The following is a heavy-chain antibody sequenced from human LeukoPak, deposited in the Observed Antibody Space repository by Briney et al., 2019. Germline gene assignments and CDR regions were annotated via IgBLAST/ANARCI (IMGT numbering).Heavy chain of an antibody. D-gene: IGHD1-26*01. CDR2: IKQDGSEK. Sequence: GGSLRLSCAASGSTFSSYWMTWVRQAPGKGLEWVANIKQDGSEKYYVDSVKGRFTISRDNAKNSLYLQMDSLRAEDTAVYYCARYSGSYFGFDYWGQGTLVTVSS. V-gene: IGHV3-7*01. CDR3: ARYSGSYFGFDY. CDR1: GSTFSSYW. J-gene: IGHJ4*02.